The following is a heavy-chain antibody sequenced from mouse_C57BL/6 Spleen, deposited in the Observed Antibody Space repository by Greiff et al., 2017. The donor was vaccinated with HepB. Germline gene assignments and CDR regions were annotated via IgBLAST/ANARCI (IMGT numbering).Heavy chain of an antibody. D-gene: IGHD1-1*01. CDR3: ARRHGSSPAWFAY. CDR1: GYSFTGYY. CDR2: INPSTGGT. J-gene: IGHJ3*01. Sequence: EVQLLESGPELVKPGASVKISCKASGYSFTGYYMNWVKQSPEKSLEWIGEINPSTGGTTYNQKFKAKATLTVDKSSSTAYMQLKSLTSEDSAVYYCARRHGSSPAWFAYWGQGTLVTVSA. V-gene: IGHV1-42*01.